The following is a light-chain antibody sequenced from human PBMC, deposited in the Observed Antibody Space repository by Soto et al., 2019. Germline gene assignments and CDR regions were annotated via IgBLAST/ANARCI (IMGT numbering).Light chain of an antibody. CDR1: SSNVGSYKL. V-gene: IGLV2-23*02. CDR2: EVN. J-gene: IGLJ1*01. Sequence: QSALTQPASVSGSPGQSITISCTGTSSNVGSYKLVSWYQQHPGKATKLMIFEVNKRPSGVSNRFSGSKSGNTASLTISGLKVKDEADYHCCASGGSPTEVFGTATKVTVL. CDR3: CASGGSPTEV.